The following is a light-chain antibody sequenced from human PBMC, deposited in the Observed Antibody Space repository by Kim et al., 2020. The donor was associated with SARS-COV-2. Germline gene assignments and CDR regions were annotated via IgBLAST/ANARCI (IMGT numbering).Light chain of an antibody. Sequence: EIVLTQSPGTLSLSPGERATLSCRASQSVRSNYLAWYQQKPGQAPRLLIYDASTGATGVPDRFSGSGSGTDFTLTISRLQPEDFAVYYCQQYANSPRTFGQGTKVDIK. CDR3: QQYANSPRT. CDR1: QSVRSNY. V-gene: IGKV3-20*01. CDR2: DAS. J-gene: IGKJ1*01.